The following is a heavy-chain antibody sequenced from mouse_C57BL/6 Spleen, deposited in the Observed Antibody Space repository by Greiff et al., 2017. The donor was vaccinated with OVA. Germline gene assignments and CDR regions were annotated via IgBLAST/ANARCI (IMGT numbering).Heavy chain of an antibody. CDR3: ARRDYYGSSYGYFDY. D-gene: IGHD1-1*01. Sequence: QVQLQQPGAELVKPGASVKMSCKASGYTFTSSWITWVKQRPGQGLEWMGDIYPGSGSTNYNEKFKSKATLTVDPSSSTAYMQLSSLTSEDSAVYYCARRDYYGSSYGYFDYWGQGTTLTVSS. J-gene: IGHJ2*01. V-gene: IGHV1-55*01. CDR2: IYPGSGST. CDR1: GYTFTSSW.